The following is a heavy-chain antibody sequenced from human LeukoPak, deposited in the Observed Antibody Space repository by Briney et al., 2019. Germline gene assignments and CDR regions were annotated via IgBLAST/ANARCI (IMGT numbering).Heavy chain of an antibody. J-gene: IGHJ6*03. D-gene: IGHD2-2*01. CDR1: GFTFSSYW. CDR2: IKQDGSEK. V-gene: IGHV3-7*01. Sequence: GGSLRLSCAASGFTFSSYWMSWVRQAPGKGLEWVANIKQDGSEKYYVDSVKGRFTISRDNAKNSLYLQMNSLRAEDTAVYYCASTCSSTSCYQNYYYYYYMDVWGKGTTVTVSS. CDR3: ASTCSSTSCYQNYYYYYYMDV.